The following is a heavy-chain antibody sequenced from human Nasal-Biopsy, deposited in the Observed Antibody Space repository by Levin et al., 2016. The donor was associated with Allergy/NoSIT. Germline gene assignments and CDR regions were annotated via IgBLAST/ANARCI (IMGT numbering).Heavy chain of an antibody. V-gene: IGHV3-48*01. CDR2: ISDSSTTI. Sequence: GESLKISCAASGFTFSRNSMNWVRQAPGKGLEWVSYISDSSTTIYYADSVKGRFTISRDNSKNTLYLQMKSLRAEDTAVYYCAKDSPYGSASYYPFDNWGQGTLVTVSS. CDR3: AKDSPYGSASYYPFDN. D-gene: IGHD3-10*01. CDR1: GFTFSRNS. J-gene: IGHJ4*02.